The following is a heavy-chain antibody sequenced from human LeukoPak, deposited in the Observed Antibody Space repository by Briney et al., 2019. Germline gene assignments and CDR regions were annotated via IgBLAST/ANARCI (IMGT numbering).Heavy chain of an antibody. J-gene: IGHJ6*02. Sequence: SETLSLTCAVYGGSFSGYYWSWIRQPPGKGLEWIGEINHSGSTNYNPSLKSRVTISVDTFKNQFSLKLSSVTAADTAVYYCARIRITMVRGGYYYYGMDVWGQGTTVTVSS. CDR2: INHSGST. D-gene: IGHD3-10*01. V-gene: IGHV4-34*01. CDR1: GGSFSGYY. CDR3: ARIRITMVRGGYYYYGMDV.